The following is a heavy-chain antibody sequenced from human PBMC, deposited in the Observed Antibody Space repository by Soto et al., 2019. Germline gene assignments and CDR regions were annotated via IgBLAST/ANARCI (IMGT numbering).Heavy chain of an antibody. Sequence: PSETLSLTCTVSGGSISSSSYYWGWIRQPPGKGLEWIGSIYYSGSTYYNPSLKSRVTISVDTSKNQFSLKLSSVTAADTAVYYCTRGPLPLGWFDPWGQGTLVTVSS. CDR2: IYYSGST. CDR3: TRGPLPLGWFDP. CDR1: GGSISSSSYY. V-gene: IGHV4-39*01. J-gene: IGHJ5*02. D-gene: IGHD3-10*01.